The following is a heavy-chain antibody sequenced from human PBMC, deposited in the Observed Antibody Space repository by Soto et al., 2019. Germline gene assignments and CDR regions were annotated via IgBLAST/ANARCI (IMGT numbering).Heavy chain of an antibody. D-gene: IGHD3-22*01. J-gene: IGHJ4*02. Sequence: RGSLRLSCAASGFTFSSYSMNWVRQAPGKGLEWVSAISGSGGSTYYADSVKGRFTISRDNSKNTLYLQMNSMRAEDTAVYYCARDHSMNIVVITGVDYWGQGTLVTVSS. V-gene: IGHV3-23*01. CDR2: ISGSGGST. CDR1: GFTFSSYS. CDR3: ARDHSMNIVVITGVDY.